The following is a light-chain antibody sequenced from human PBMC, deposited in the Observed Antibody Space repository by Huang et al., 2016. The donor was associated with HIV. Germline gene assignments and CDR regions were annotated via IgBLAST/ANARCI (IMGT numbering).Light chain of an antibody. CDR2: AAS. Sequence: DIQMTQSPSSLSASVGDRVTITCRASQSISSYLNWYQQKPGNAPKLLIYAASSLQSGVPSRFSGSRSGTDFTLTISSLQPEDFATYYGQQSYSTLRYTFGQGTKLEIK. V-gene: IGKV1-39*01. CDR1: QSISSY. CDR3: QQSYSTLRYT. J-gene: IGKJ2*01.